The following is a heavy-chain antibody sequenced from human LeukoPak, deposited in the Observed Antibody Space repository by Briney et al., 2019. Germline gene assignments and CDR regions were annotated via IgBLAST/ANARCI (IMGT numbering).Heavy chain of an antibody. V-gene: IGHV7-4-1*02. Sequence: GASVKVSCKASGYTFTSYAMNWVRQAPGQGLEWMGWINTNTGNPTYAQGFTGRFVFSLDTSVSTAYLQISSLKAEDTAVYYCASQWRLQESPQAFDIWGQGTMVTVSS. J-gene: IGHJ3*02. CDR1: GYTFTSYA. CDR2: INTNTGNP. D-gene: IGHD5-24*01. CDR3: ASQWRLQESPQAFDI.